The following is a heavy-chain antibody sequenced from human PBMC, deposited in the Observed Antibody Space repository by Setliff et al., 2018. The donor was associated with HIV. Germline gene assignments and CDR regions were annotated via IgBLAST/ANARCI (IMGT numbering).Heavy chain of an antibody. Sequence: GGSLRLPCAASGFTFSNYAMSWVRQAPGRGLEWVSSISIGSGGAIDYADSVQGRFTISRDNSKNSLYLQMNGLRVEDTGVYYCARDNLYYNLYDGSPVYGMDVWGQGTTVTVSS. J-gene: IGHJ6*02. CDR1: GFTFSNYA. D-gene: IGHD3-3*01. CDR3: ARDNLYYNLYDGSPVYGMDV. CDR2: ISIGSGGAI. V-gene: IGHV3-21*01.